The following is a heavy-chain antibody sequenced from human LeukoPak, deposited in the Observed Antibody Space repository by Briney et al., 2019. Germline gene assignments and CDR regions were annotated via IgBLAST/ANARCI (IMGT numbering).Heavy chain of an antibody. CDR1: GGSFSGYY. J-gene: IGHJ4*02. D-gene: IGHD3-10*01. Sequence: SETLSLTCAVYGGSFSGYYWSWIRQPPGKGLEWIGEINHSGSTNYNPSLKSRVTISVDTSKNQFSLKLSSVTAADTAVYYCARQRSILLWFGEIVTSREFDYWGQGTLVTVSS. CDR3: ARQRSILLWFGEIVTSREFDY. CDR2: INHSGST. V-gene: IGHV4-34*01.